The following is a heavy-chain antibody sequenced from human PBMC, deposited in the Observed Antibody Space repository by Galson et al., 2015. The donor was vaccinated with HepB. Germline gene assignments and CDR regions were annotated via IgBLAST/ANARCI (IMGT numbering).Heavy chain of an antibody. V-gene: IGHV3-11*01. Sequence: SLRLSCAASGFTFSDYFMNWIRQAPGKGLEWVSYISSSGTTIYYADSVKGRFTISRDNAKNSLYLQMNSLRAEDTAVYYCARSGTAMANGPFGYWGQGTLVTVSS. D-gene: IGHD5-18*01. CDR2: ISSSGTTI. CDR3: ARSGTAMANGPFGY. CDR1: GFTFSDYF. J-gene: IGHJ4*02.